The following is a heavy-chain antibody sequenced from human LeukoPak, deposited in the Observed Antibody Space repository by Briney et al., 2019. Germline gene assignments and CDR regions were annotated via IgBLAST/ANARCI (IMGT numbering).Heavy chain of an antibody. CDR2: ISYDGSNK. D-gene: IGHD1-14*01. V-gene: IGHV3-30-3*01. Sequence: GGSLRLSCAASGFTFSSYAMHWVRQAPGKGLEWVAVISYDGSNKYYADSVKGRFTISRDNSKNMLYLQMNSLRAEDTAVYYCARGGPGPFDFWGQGTLVTVSS. CDR3: ARGGPGPFDF. CDR1: GFTFSSYA. J-gene: IGHJ4*02.